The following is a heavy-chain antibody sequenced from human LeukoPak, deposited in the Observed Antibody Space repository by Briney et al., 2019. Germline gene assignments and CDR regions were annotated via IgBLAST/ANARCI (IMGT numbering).Heavy chain of an antibody. J-gene: IGHJ5*02. V-gene: IGHV4-59*01. Sequence: PSETLSLTCIVSGGSISIYYWNWIRQPPGKGLEWIGYIYNSGSTDYNPSLKRRVTISADTSKNQFSLKLTSVTAADTAVYYCARDRELGSWGQGILVTVST. D-gene: IGHD3-16*01. CDR2: IYNSGST. CDR3: ARDRELGS. CDR1: GGSISIYY.